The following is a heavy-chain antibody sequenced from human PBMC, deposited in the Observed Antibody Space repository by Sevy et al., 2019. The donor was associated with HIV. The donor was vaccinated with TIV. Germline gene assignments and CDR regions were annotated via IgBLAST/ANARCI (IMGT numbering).Heavy chain of an antibody. CDR2: VYYTGGT. CDR3: ARPNDFDI. J-gene: IGHJ3*02. Sequence: SETLSLTCTVSGGSINSDHWNWVRQPPGKGLEWVGYVYYTGGTNYNPSPKNRVTISVDSTKNQFSLKLTSVTAADTAAYYCARPNDFDIWGQGTMVTVSS. V-gene: IGHV4-59*12. CDR1: GGSINSDH.